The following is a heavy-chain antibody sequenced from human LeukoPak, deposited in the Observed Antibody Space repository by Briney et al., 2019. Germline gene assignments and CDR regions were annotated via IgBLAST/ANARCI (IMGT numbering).Heavy chain of an antibody. CDR3: ARHGTPGANLNWFDP. D-gene: IGHD1-1*01. Sequence: SETLSLTCTVSGGSISSSSYYWGWIRQPPGKGLEWTGSIYYSGSTYYTPSLKSRVTISADTSKNQFSLKLSSVTAADTAVYYCARHGTPGANLNWFDPWGQGTLVTVSS. V-gene: IGHV4-39*01. CDR2: IYYSGST. J-gene: IGHJ5*02. CDR1: GGSISSSSYY.